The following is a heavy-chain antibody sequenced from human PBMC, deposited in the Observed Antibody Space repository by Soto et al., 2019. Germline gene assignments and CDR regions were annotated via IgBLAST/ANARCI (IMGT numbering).Heavy chain of an antibody. CDR3: AREMIPMILGGMSAMDV. CDR2: ISFDGSSK. J-gene: IGHJ6*02. CDR1: KFTFSTYV. D-gene: IGHD3-22*01. V-gene: IGHV3-30-3*01. Sequence: QVQLVESGGGVVQPERSLRLSCAASKFTFSTYVMHWVRQAPGKGLEWVALISFDGSSKYYADSVKGRFTISRDNSRNTLFMKMNSLTLEDTAVYYCAREMIPMILGGMSAMDVWGRGTTGTVSS.